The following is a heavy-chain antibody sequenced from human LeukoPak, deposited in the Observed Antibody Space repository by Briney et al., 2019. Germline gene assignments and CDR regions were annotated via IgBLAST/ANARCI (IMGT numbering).Heavy chain of an antibody. Sequence: GASVKVSCKASGYTFTSYYMHWVRQAPGQGLEWMGIINPSGGSTSYAQKFQGRVTMTRDTSISTAYMELSRLRSDDTAVYYCAKPSYYDSSGYPRRLAAFDIWGQGTMVTVSS. J-gene: IGHJ3*02. V-gene: IGHV1-46*01. CDR2: INPSGGST. CDR1: GYTFTSYY. D-gene: IGHD3-22*01. CDR3: AKPSYYDSSGYPRRLAAFDI.